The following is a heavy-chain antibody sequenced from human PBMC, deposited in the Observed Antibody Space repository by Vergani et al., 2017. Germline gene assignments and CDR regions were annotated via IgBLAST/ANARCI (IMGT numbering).Heavy chain of an antibody. V-gene: IGHV1-18*01. D-gene: IGHD4-23*01. CDR1: GYTFTSYG. J-gene: IGHJ6*02. CDR3: AGLTTVVTRGHYFFGMDV. Sequence: QVQLVQSGAEVKKPGASVKVSCKASGYTFTSYGISWVRQAPGQGLEWMGWISAYNGNTNYAQKLQGRVTMTTDTSTSTAYMELRSLRSDDTAVYYCAGLTTVVTRGHYFFGMDVWGQGTTVTVSS. CDR2: ISAYNGNT.